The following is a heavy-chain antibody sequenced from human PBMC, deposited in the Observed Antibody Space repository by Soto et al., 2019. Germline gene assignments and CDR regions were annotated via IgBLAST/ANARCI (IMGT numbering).Heavy chain of an antibody. CDR1: GYSFAVYW. CDR3: ARQIYDSDTGPNFQYYFDS. Sequence: GESLKISCKGSGYSFAVYWITWVRQKPGKGLEWMGRIDPSDSQTYYSPSFRGHVTISVTKSITTVFLQWSSLRASDTAMYYCARQIYDSDTGPNFQYYFDSWGQGTTVTVS. V-gene: IGHV5-10-1*01. J-gene: IGHJ4*02. D-gene: IGHD3-22*01. CDR2: IDPSDSQT.